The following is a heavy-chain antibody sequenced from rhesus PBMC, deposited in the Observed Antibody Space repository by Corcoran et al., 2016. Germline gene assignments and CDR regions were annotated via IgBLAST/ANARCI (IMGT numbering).Heavy chain of an antibody. CDR3: ARATTVYGLDS. D-gene: IGHD1-14*01. CDR2: MSWSCDST. J-gene: IGHJ6*01. V-gene: IGHV3-201*01. Sequence: EVQLVESGGGVVQPGGSLRLSCAASGFTFDDYAMPWVRQAPGKGLEWVSGMSWSCDSTYYAASVKGQFTISRDNAKNSLYLQMGSLRAEDTAVYYCARATTVYGLDSWGQGVVVTVSS. CDR1: GFTFDDYA.